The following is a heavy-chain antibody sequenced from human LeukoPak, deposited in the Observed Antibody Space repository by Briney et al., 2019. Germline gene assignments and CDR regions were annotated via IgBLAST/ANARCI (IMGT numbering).Heavy chain of an antibody. CDR2: ISSSSNTI. CDR1: GFTFSSYS. J-gene: IGHJ4*02. CDR3: ARVGSQSFDF. Sequence: GGSLRLSCAASGFTFSSYSMNWVRQAPGKGLEWVSYISSSSNTIYYADSVKGRFTISKDNAKYSLTLQMNNLRADDTAVYYCARVGSQSFDFWGQGTLVIVSS. V-gene: IGHV3-48*04. D-gene: IGHD1-26*01.